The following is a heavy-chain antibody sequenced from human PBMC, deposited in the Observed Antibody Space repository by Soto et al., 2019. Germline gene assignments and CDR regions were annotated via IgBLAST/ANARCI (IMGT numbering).Heavy chain of an antibody. CDR3: ARVPYP. CDR1: GGSISSGGYS. CDR2: IYHSGST. V-gene: IGHV4-30-2*01. J-gene: IGHJ5*02. Sequence: SETLSLTCAVSGGSISSGGYSWSWIRQPPGKGLEWIAYIYHSGSTYYNPSLKSRVTISVDRSKNQFSLKLSSMTPADTAVYYCARVPYPWGQGTLVTVSS.